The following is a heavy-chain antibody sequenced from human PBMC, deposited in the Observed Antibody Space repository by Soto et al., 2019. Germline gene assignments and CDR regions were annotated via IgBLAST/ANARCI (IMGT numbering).Heavy chain of an antibody. J-gene: IGHJ4*02. CDR2: ISGDAERT. V-gene: IGHV3-23*01. Sequence: PGGSLRLSCGTSGFAFCYYAMTWFRQAPGKGLEWVSSISGDAERTYYADSVRGRFTISRDNSRNTLYLQMNSLRAEDTAVYYCAKRHNDNHCSGASCNFDYWGQGTLVTVSS. D-gene: IGHD2-15*01. CDR3: AKRHNDNHCSGASCNFDY. CDR1: GFAFCYYA.